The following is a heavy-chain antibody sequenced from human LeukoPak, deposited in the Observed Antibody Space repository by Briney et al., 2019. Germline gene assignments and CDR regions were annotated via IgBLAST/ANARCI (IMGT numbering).Heavy chain of an antibody. D-gene: IGHD1-20*01. V-gene: IGHV3-20*04. Sequence: PGGSLRLSCAASGFTFDDYGMSWVRHAPGKGLEWVSGINWNGGSTGYADSVKGRFTISRDNAKNSLYLQMNSLRAEDTALYYCARDLTGTNYYYYGMDVWGQGTTVTVSS. CDR2: INWNGGST. CDR1: GFTFDDYG. J-gene: IGHJ6*02. CDR3: ARDLTGTNYYYYGMDV.